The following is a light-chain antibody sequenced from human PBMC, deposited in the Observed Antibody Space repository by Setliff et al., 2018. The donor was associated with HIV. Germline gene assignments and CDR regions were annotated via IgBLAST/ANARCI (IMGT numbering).Light chain of an antibody. CDR1: SSTIGKNY. J-gene: IGLJ1*01. V-gene: IGLV1-51*01. CDR2: DNS. Sequence: QSVLTQPPSVSAASGQKVTISCSGSSSTIGKNYVSWYQQFPGTAPKLLIYDNSKRPSGIPDRFSGSRSGTSATLAITGLQTGDEADYYCGTWDTSLSAGVFGTGTKVTVL. CDR3: GTWDTSLSAGV.